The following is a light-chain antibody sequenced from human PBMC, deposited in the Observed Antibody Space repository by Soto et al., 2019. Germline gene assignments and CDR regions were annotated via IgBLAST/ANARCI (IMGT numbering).Light chain of an antibody. CDR3: QQYNNWRS. J-gene: IGKJ1*01. Sequence: EVVLTQSPATLSVSPGERATLSCRASQNIRTNLAWYQQKPGQAPRLLIYDASTRATGILARFSGSGSGTEFTLTIRSLQSEDFAVYYCQQYNNWRSFGQGTKVDIK. V-gene: IGKV3D-15*01. CDR1: QNIRTN. CDR2: DAS.